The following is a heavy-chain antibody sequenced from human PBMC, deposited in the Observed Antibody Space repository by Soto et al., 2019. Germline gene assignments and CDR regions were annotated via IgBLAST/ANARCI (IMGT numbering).Heavy chain of an antibody. V-gene: IGHV1-3*01. CDR2: INAGNGNT. CDR1: GYTFTSYA. Sequence: ASVKVSCKASGYTFTSYAMHWVRQAPGQRLEWMGWINAGNGNTKYSQKFQGRVTITRDTSASTAYMELSSLRSEDTAVYYCARVFQGVIGRLFNYWGQGTLVTVSS. D-gene: IGHD3-22*01. J-gene: IGHJ4*02. CDR3: ARVFQGVIGRLFNY.